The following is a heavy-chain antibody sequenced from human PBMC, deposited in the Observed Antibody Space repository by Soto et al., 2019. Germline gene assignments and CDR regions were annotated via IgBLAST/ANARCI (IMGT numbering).Heavy chain of an antibody. CDR2: IVVGSGNT. D-gene: IGHD3-22*01. Sequence: QMQLVQSGPEVKKPGTSVKVSCKASGFTFTSSAVQWVRQARGQRLEWIGWIVVGSGNTNYAQKFQERVTITRDMSTSTDYMELSSLRSEDTAVYYCAADKRDYYDSSGYPLAFDIWGQGTMVTVSS. J-gene: IGHJ3*02. V-gene: IGHV1-58*01. CDR3: AADKRDYYDSSGYPLAFDI. CDR1: GFTFTSSA.